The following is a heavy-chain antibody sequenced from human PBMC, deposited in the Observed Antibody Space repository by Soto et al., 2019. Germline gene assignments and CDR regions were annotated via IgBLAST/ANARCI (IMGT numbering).Heavy chain of an antibody. CDR2: ISYDGSNK. J-gene: IGHJ6*02. CDR1: GFTFSSYA. D-gene: IGHD5-18*01. V-gene: IGHV3-30-3*01. CDR3: ARDYVDTSYGMDV. Sequence: QVQLVESGGGVVQPGRSLRLSCAASGFTFSSYAMHWVRQAPGKRLEWVAVISYDGSNKYYADSVKGRFTISRDNSKNTLYLQMNSLRAEDTAVYYCARDYVDTSYGMDVWGQGTTVTVSS.